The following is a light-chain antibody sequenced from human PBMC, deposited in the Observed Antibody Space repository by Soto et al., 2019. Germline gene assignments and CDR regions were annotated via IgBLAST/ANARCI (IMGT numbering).Light chain of an antibody. V-gene: IGKV3-11*01. CDR3: QQRNVWPPVT. CDR2: GAF. J-gene: IGKJ5*01. Sequence: PGERATLSCRASPSVANFVAWYQQKPGQAPRLLIYGAFNRATGIPARFRGSGSGTDFTLTISSLEPEDAAVYYCQQRNVWPPVTFGQGTRLEIK. CDR1: PSVANF.